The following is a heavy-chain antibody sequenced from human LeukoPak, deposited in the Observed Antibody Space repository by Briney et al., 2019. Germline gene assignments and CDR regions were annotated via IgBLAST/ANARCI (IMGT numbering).Heavy chain of an antibody. D-gene: IGHD4-4*01. CDR3: AGYSNYGDY. V-gene: IGHV4-34*01. CDR1: GGSFSGYY. Sequence: SETLSLTCAVYGGSFSGYYWSWIRQPPGKGLEWIGEINHSGSTNYNPSLKSRVTISVDTSKNQFSLKLSSVTAADTAVYYCAGYSNYGDYWGQGTLVTVSS. J-gene: IGHJ4*02. CDR2: INHSGST.